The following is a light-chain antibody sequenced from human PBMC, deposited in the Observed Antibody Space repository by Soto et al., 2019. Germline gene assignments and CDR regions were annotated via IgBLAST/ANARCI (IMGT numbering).Light chain of an antibody. CDR1: QRVSSSY. J-gene: IGKJ1*01. V-gene: IGKV3-20*01. Sequence: EMVSTQSPGTLSLSPGERATLSCRASQRVSSSYLAWYQQKPGQAPSLLIYGASSRATGIPDRFSGTGSGTDFTLTISRLEPEHFAVYYCQQYGSSPRTFGQGTKVGI. CDR3: QQYGSSPRT. CDR2: GAS.